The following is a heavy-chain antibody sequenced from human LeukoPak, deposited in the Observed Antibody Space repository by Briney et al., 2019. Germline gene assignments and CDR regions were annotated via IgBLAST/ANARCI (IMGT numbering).Heavy chain of an antibody. J-gene: IGHJ4*02. Sequence: SETLSLTCTVSGASVSSHYWGWIRQPPGKALEWIGDVSYSGGANYSPSLQSRVTISLDTSKDQFSLRLNSVTAADTAVYYCARLSTYHDFWGPLDYWGQGTLVTVSS. CDR1: GASVSSHY. D-gene: IGHD3-3*01. V-gene: IGHV4-59*02. CDR3: ARLSTYHDFWGPLDY. CDR2: VSYSGGA.